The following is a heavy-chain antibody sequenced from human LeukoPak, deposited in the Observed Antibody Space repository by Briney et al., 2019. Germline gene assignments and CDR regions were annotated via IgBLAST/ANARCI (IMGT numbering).Heavy chain of an antibody. CDR2: ISSSGSTI. D-gene: IGHD4/OR15-4a*01. Sequence: GGSLRLSCAASGFTFSSYEMNWVRQAAGKGLQWVSYISSSGSTIYYADSVKGRFTISRDNAKNSLYLHMNSLRAEDTAVYYCARSNFLYYFDYWGQGALVTVSS. CDR1: GFTFSSYE. CDR3: ARSNFLYYFDY. J-gene: IGHJ4*02. V-gene: IGHV3-48*03.